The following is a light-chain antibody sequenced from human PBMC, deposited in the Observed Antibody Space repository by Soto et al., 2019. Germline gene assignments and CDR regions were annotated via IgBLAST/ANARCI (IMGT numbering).Light chain of an antibody. Sequence: QSALTQPASVSGSPGQSITISCTGTRRDVGGYNYVSWYQQYPGKSPKLLIYEVTHRPSGVSNRSSGSKSGNTASLTISGLQAEDEADYYCSSYTISNTLPFVFGTGTKV. J-gene: IGLJ1*01. CDR1: RRDVGGYNY. V-gene: IGLV2-14*01. CDR3: SSYTISNTLPFV. CDR2: EVT.